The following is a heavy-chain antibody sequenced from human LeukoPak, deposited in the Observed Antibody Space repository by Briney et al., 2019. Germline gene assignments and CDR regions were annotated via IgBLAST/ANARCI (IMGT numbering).Heavy chain of an antibody. V-gene: IGHV3-30-3*01. CDR1: GFTFSSYA. D-gene: IGHD3-22*01. J-gene: IGHJ4*02. CDR2: ISYDGSNK. CDR3: ASQHYYDSSAPFDY. Sequence: PGRSLRLSCAASGFTFSSYAMHWVRQAPGKGLEWVAVISYDGSNKYYADSVKGRFTISRDNSKNTLYLQMNSLRAEDTAVYYCASQHYYDSSAPFDYWGQGTLVTVSS.